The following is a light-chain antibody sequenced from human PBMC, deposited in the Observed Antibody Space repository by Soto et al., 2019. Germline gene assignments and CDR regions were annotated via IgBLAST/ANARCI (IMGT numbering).Light chain of an antibody. CDR1: QSVDRR. J-gene: IGKJ1*01. V-gene: IGKV3-15*01. CDR2: CAS. CDR3: QQYKYWRT. Sequence: MVMTQSPVTLSVSPGERVTLSCWASQSVDRRVAWYQNQPGQGPRLLIYCASTRASGVPDSFSASVSGTEFTLTISSLQSDDFAVYYCQQYKYWRTFGQGSKVEI.